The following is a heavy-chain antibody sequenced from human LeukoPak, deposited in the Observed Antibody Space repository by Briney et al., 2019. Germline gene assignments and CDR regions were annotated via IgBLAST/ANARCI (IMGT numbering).Heavy chain of an antibody. CDR1: GYTFTSYG. V-gene: IGHV1-18*01. Sequence: ASVKVSCKASGYTFTSYGISWVRQAPGQGLEWMGWISAYNGNTNYAQKLQGRVTMTTDTPTSTAYMELRSLRSDDTAVYYCARDRQLKIESGSFTPLGYWGQGTLVTVSS. CDR3: ARDRQLKIESGSFTPLGY. J-gene: IGHJ4*02. CDR2: ISAYNGNT. D-gene: IGHD1-26*01.